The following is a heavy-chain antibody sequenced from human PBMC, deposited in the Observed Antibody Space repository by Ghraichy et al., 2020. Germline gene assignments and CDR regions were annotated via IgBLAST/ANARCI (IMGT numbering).Heavy chain of an antibody. D-gene: IGHD1-7*01. CDR3: ARGLELDNWFDA. V-gene: IGHV3-23*01. CDR1: GFTFNNFA. J-gene: IGHJ5*02. CDR2: ISGRGTTK. Sequence: GESLRLSCAASGFTFNNFAINWVRHSPGKGLQWVSSISGRGTTKYYADSVKGRFTISRVNSRNMASVQMNNLRPEDTAIYYCARGLELDNWFDAWGRGTLVTVSS.